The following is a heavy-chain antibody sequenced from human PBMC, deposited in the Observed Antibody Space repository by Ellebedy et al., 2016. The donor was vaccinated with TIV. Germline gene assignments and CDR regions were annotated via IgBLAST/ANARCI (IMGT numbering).Heavy chain of an antibody. J-gene: IGHJ6*02. D-gene: IGHD4-17*01. CDR3: VRDSRVTTSYTYYGLDV. CDR1: GFTFSKYA. CDR2: ISYDGSNT. V-gene: IGHV3-30-3*01. Sequence: PGGSLRLSCTASGFTFSKYAMGWVRRAPGKGLEWVSLISYDGSNTDYADSAKGRFTISRDNSKNTVYLHMNSLRAEDKAVYYCVRDSRVTTSYTYYGLDVWGQGTTVTVSS.